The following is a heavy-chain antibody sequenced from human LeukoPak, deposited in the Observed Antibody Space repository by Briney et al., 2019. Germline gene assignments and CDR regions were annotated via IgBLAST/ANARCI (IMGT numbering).Heavy chain of an antibody. CDR2: IFYSGNT. D-gene: IGHD5-12*01. J-gene: IGHJ4*02. CDR1: GGSINSSSYY. V-gene: IGHV4-39*01. Sequence: SETLSLTCTVSGGSINSSSYYWGWIRQPPGKGLEWIGSIFYSGNTYDNPSLKSRVTISVDTSKNQFSLKLNSVTAADTAVYYCARGLKALVATNFDYWGQGTLVTVSS. CDR3: ARGLKALVATNFDY.